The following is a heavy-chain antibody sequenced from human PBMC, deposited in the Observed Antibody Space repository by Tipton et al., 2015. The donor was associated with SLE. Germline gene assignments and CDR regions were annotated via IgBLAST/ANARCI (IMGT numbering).Heavy chain of an antibody. CDR1: GDSITSYY. J-gene: IGHJ5*02. CDR3: ARGGITMRHNWFDP. D-gene: IGHD3-22*01. Sequence: LRLSCNVSGDSITSYYWSWLRPPPGKGLEWIGRIYPSGSTNYTPSLKSRVSISVDTSKNQFSLKMNSVTAADTAVYYCARGGITMRHNWFDPWGQGTLVTVSS. CDR2: IYPSGST. V-gene: IGHV4-59*01.